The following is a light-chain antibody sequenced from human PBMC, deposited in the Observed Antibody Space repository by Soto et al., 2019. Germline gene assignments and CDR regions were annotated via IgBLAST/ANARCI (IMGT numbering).Light chain of an antibody. J-gene: IGKJ5*01. Sequence: PGERATLSCRASRSVSSSLVWYQQKPGQAPRLLIYDASNRATGIPGRFSGSGSGTDFPPTISRLEPEDFAVYYRQQYGNSPLTFGQGTRLEIK. CDR2: DAS. CDR1: RSVSSS. V-gene: IGKV3-20*01. CDR3: QQYGNSPLT.